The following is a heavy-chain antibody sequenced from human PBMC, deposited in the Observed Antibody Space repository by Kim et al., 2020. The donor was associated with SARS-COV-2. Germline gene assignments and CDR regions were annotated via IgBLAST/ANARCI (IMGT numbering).Heavy chain of an antibody. J-gene: IGHJ6*01. Sequence: SETLSLTCAVYGGSFSGYYWSWIRQPPGKGLEWIGEINHSGSTNYNPSLKSRVTISVDTSKNQFSLKLRSVTAADTAVYYCARLAALSSMARGVMNTGYYYTIDVCGQETPRTVSP. CDR1: GGSFSGYY. CDR2: INHSGST. CDR3: ARLAALSSMARGVMNTGYYYTIDV. V-gene: IGHV4-34*01. D-gene: IGHD3-10*01.